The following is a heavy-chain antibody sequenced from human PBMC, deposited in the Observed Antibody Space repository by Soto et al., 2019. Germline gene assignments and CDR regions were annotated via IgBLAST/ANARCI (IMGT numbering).Heavy chain of an antibody. D-gene: IGHD6-6*01. CDR2: IYYSGST. Sequence: QVQLQESGPGLVKPSQTLSLTCTVSGGSISSGGYYWSWIRQHPGKGLEWIGYIYYSGSTYYNPPLKSRVTISVDTSKNQFSLKLSSVTAADTAVYYCARVKFKYSSSNEPTGFDYWGQGTLVTVSS. CDR1: GGSISSGGYY. V-gene: IGHV4-31*03. J-gene: IGHJ4*02. CDR3: ARVKFKYSSSNEPTGFDY.